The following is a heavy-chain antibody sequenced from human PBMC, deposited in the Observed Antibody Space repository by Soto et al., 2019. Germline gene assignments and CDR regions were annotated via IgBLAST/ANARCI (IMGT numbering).Heavy chain of an antibody. J-gene: IGHJ6*02. CDR3: ASLKDYYYYYGMDV. CDR2: IIPIFGTA. CDR1: GGTFSSYA. V-gene: IGHV1-69*13. Sequence: SVKVSCKASGGTFSSYAISWVRQAPGQGLEWMGGIIPIFGTANYAQKFQGRVTITADESTSTAYMELSSLRSEDTAVYYCASLKDYYYYYGMDVWGQGTTVTVSS.